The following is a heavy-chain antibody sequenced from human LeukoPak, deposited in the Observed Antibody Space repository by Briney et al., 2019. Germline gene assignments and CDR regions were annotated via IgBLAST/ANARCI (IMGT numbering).Heavy chain of an antibody. CDR2: IYYSGST. Sequence: SETLSLTCTVSGGSISSYYWSWIRQPPGKGLEWIGYIYYSGSTNYNPSLKSRVTISVDTSKNQFSLKLSSVTAADTAVYYCARDFDSSGYYYGPWGQGTLVTVYS. D-gene: IGHD3-22*01. J-gene: IGHJ5*02. CDR3: ARDFDSSGYYYGP. V-gene: IGHV4-59*01. CDR1: GGSISSYY.